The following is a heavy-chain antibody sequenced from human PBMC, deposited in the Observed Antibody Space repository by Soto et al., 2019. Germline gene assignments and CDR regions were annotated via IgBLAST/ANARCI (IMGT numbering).Heavy chain of an antibody. CDR1: GYSITRGSY. J-gene: IGHJ6*02. CDR2: IYHSGRT. CDR3: AREDYGDYPDYYFYNGMDV. V-gene: IGHV4-38-2*02. Sequence: SECRSLTCDVSGYSITRGSYWGWMRQPPGKWLEWIGCIYHSGRTYYNTSLKSRVSISGDTSKNQFSLKLSAVAAADTAVYYCAREDYGDYPDYYFYNGMDVWGQETTVTAP. D-gene: IGHD4-17*01.